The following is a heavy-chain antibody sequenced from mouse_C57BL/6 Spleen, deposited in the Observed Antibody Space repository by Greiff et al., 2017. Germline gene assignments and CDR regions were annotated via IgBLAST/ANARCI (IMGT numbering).Heavy chain of an antibody. CDR1: GFTFSSEA. D-gene: IGHD3-3*01. V-gene: IGHV5-4*01. J-gene: IGHJ2*01. Sequence: EGQLGEAGGGGVKPGGLGKSDCAASGFTFSSEARGWVRQTPEKRLEWVATISDGGSYTYYPDNVKGRFTISRDNAKNNLYLQMSHLKSEDTAMYYCARDREGYFDYWGQGTTLTVSS. CDR2: ISDGGSYT. CDR3: ARDREGYFDY.